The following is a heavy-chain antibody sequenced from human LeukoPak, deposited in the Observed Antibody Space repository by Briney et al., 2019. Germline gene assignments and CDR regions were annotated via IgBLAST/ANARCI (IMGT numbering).Heavy chain of an antibody. CDR3: ARENIAAAGTALDPHFDY. CDR2: INHSGST. CDR1: GGSFSGYY. D-gene: IGHD6-13*01. V-gene: IGHV4-34*01. Sequence: SETLSLTCAVYGGSFSGYYWSWIRQPPGKGLEWIGEINHSGSTNYNPSLKSRVTISVDTSKNQFSLKLSSVTAADTAVYYCARENIAAAGTALDPHFDYWGQGTLVTVSS. J-gene: IGHJ4*02.